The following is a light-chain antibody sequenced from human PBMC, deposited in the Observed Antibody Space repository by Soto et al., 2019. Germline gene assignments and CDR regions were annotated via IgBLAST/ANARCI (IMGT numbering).Light chain of an antibody. V-gene: IGKV3-15*01. Sequence: EIVLTQSPGTLSLSPGERATLSCRASQSVSNNLAWYQQKPGQAPRLLIYGASTRATGIPARFSGNGSGTEFTLTISSLQSEDFAVYYCQQYNNWPLTFGGGTKVEIK. CDR1: QSVSNN. CDR2: GAS. CDR3: QQYNNWPLT. J-gene: IGKJ4*01.